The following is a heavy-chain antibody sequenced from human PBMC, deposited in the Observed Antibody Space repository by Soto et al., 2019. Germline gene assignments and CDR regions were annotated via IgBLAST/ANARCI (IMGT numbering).Heavy chain of an antibody. CDR2: IDKVGTDS. V-gene: IGHV3-74*01. D-gene: IGHD3-10*01. Sequence: EVQLVASGGGLVQPGGSLRSPGAASEFTFGGRPWHWVRRAPGKGLVWFSGIDKVGTDSTYADSVKGRFTSSRDNAKNTVYLQMNSLRVEDTAVYYCARGWFGPDVWGKGTTVTVSS. CDR1: EFTFGGRP. J-gene: IGHJ6*03. CDR3: ARGWFGPDV.